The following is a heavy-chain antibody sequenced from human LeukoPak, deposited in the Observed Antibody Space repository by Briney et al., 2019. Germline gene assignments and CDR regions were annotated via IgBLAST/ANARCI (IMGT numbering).Heavy chain of an antibody. Sequence: PGGSLRLSCAASGFTFTTFNMNWVRQSPGKGLEWVSCISSSSDYIYYADSVKGRFTISRDNSRNSLYLQMNSLRAEDTAVCYCAGRDYGDYFFDSWGQGTLVTVSS. J-gene: IGHJ4*02. CDR1: GFTFTTFN. CDR2: ISSSSDYI. V-gene: IGHV3-21*01. D-gene: IGHD4-17*01. CDR3: AGRDYGDYFFDS.